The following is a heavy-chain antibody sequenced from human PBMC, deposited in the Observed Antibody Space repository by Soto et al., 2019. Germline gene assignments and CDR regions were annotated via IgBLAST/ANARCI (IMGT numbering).Heavy chain of an antibody. CDR3: AREVVAAAGRWFDY. CDR1: GGTFSSYA. CDR2: IIPIFGTA. D-gene: IGHD6-13*01. V-gene: IGHV1-69*01. Sequence: QVQLVQSGAEVKKPGSSVKVSCKASGGTFSSYAISWVRQAPGQGLEWMGGIIPIFGTANYAQKFQGRVTITADESTSKAYMELSSLRSEDTAVYYCAREVVAAAGRWFDYWGQGTLVTVSS. J-gene: IGHJ4*02.